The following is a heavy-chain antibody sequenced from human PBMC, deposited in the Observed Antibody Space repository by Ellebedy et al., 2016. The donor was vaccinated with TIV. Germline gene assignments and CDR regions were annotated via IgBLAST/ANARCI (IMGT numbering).Heavy chain of an antibody. Sequence: SLKISCAASVFTFSSYAMHWVRQAPGKWLECVAVISYDGSNKYYADSVKGRFTISRDNSKNTLYLQMNSLRAEDTTVYYCAKDGHRRIGYNWFDPWGQGTLVTVSS. J-gene: IGHJ5*02. V-gene: IGHV3-30*01. CDR3: AKDGHRRIGYNWFDP. CDR1: VFTFSSYA. D-gene: IGHD3-10*01. CDR2: ISYDGSNK.